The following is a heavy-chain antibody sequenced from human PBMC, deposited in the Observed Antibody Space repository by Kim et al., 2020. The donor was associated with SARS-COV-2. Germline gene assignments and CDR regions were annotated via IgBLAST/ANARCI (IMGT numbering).Heavy chain of an antibody. V-gene: IGHV3-74*01. D-gene: IGHD6-13*01. CDR3: VKTGYSSTSSFDY. J-gene: IGHJ4*02. Sequence: ADCVKGRFTFSRDNYKNMLYLEMTTLRAEDTALYYCVKTGYSSTSSFDYWGQGTLVTVSS.